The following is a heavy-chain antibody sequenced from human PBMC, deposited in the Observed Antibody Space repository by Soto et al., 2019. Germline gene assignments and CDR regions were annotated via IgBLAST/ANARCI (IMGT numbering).Heavy chain of an antibody. J-gene: IGHJ4*02. Sequence: SGPTLVNPTQTLTLTCTFSGFSLSTTRVGVGWIRQPPGKALEWLALIYWDDDKRYSPFLKSRLTITKDTSKNQVVLTMTNMDPMDTATYFCAHTLVAGLGYYFDYWGRGTLVTVSS. D-gene: IGHD6-19*01. V-gene: IGHV2-5*02. CDR2: IYWDDDK. CDR1: GFSLSTTRVG. CDR3: AHTLVAGLGYYFDY.